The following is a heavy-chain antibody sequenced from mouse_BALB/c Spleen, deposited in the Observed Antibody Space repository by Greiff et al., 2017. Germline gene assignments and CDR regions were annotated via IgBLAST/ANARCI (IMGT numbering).Heavy chain of an antibody. D-gene: IGHD2-10*02. V-gene: IGHV1-5*01. CDR1: GYTFTSYW. CDR3: SYGNYYYAMDY. Sequence: VQLKQSGTVLARPGASVKMSCKASGYTFTSYWMHWVKQRPGQGLEWIGAIYPGNSDTSYNQKFKGKAKLTAVTSTSTAYMELSSLTNEDSAVYYCSYGNYYYAMDYWGQGTSVTVSS. J-gene: IGHJ4*01. CDR2: IYPGNSDT.